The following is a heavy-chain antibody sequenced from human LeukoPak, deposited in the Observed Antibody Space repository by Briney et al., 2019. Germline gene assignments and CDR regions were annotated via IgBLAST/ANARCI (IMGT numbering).Heavy chain of an antibody. D-gene: IGHD1-26*01. Sequence: GSSVKVSCKASGYTFTGYYMHWVRQAPGQGLEWMGWISAYNGNTNYAQKLQGRVTMTTDTSTSTAYMELRSLRSDDTAVYYCAREGYSGSFSDAFDIWGQGTMVTVSS. CDR3: AREGYSGSFSDAFDI. CDR1: GYTFTGYY. CDR2: ISAYNGNT. J-gene: IGHJ3*02. V-gene: IGHV1-18*04.